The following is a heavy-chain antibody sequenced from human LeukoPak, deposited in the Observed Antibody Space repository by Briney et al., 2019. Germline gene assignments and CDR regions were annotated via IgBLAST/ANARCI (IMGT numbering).Heavy chain of an antibody. CDR3: ARASRYSGYDLDY. Sequence: ASVKVSCKASGYTFTGYYMHWVRQAPGQGLEWMGWINPNSGGTNYAQKFQGRVTMTRDTSISTAYMELSRLRSDDTAVYYCARASRYSGYDLDYWGQGTLVTVSS. D-gene: IGHD5-12*01. J-gene: IGHJ4*02. CDR2: INPNSGGT. V-gene: IGHV1-2*02. CDR1: GYTFTGYY.